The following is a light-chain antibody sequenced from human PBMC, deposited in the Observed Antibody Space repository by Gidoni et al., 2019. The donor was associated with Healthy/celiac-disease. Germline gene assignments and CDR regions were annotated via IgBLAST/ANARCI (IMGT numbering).Light chain of an antibody. J-gene: IGLJ1*01. Sequence: QSALTQPASVSGSPGQSITISCTGTSSDVVSYNLVSWYQQHPGKAPKLMIYEGSKRPSGVSNRFTGSKSGNTASLTISGLQAEDEADYYCCSYAGSSTHVFGTGTKVTVL. CDR1: SSDVVSYNL. CDR2: EGS. CDR3: CSYAGSSTHV. V-gene: IGLV2-23*01.